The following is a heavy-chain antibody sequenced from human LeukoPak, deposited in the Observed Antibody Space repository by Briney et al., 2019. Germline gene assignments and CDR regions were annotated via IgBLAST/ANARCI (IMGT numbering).Heavy chain of an antibody. CDR3: ARDRANWYFDL. V-gene: IGHV4-59*01. CDR2: IYYGGST. CDR1: GGSISNYF. Sequence: PSETLSLTCTVSGGSISNYFWSWIRQPPGKGLEWIEYIYYGGSTNYNPSLKSRVTISVDTSKNQFSLNLSSVTTADTAVYYCARDRANWYFDLWGRGTLVTVSS. J-gene: IGHJ2*01.